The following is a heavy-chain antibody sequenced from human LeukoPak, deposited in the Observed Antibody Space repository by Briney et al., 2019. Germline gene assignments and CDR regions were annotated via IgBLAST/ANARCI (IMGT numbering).Heavy chain of an antibody. Sequence: SETLSLTCTVSGGSISSYYWSWIRQPPGKGLEWIGYIYYSGCTKYNPSLKSRVTISVDTSKYQFSLTLSSVTAADTAVYYCARLGFGDCDAFDIWGQATMVTVSS. CDR2: IYYSGCT. V-gene: IGHV4-59*08. CDR1: GGSISSYY. D-gene: IGHD2-21*02. CDR3: ARLGFGDCDAFDI. J-gene: IGHJ3*02.